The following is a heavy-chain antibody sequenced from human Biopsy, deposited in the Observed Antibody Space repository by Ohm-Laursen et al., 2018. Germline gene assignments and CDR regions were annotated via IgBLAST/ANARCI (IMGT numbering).Heavy chain of an antibody. J-gene: IGHJ3*02. CDR1: GGSVRGYY. CDR2: IFDDGAT. Sequence: TLSLTCSVSGGSVRGYYWSWIRQTSGTGLAWIGHIFDDGATNYSPSPSLQGHVTLSIDTSENTFSLTLTSLTRADTGVYYCARVRGSGFFAFDIWGRGTTVSVSS. CDR3: ARVRGSGFFAFDI. V-gene: IGHV4-59*02. D-gene: IGHD3-3*01.